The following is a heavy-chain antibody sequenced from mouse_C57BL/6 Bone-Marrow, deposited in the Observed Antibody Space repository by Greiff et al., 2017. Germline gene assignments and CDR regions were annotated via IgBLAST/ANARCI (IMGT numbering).Heavy chain of an antibody. V-gene: IGHV1-81*01. CDR2: LYPRSGNT. CDR1: GYPFTSYG. J-gene: IGHJ2*01. Sequence: QVQLQQSGAALARPGASVKLSCKASGYPFTSYGISWVKQSNGPGLEWIGELYPRSGNTYYNEKFKGKATLTADKSSSTAYMELRSLTSEDSAVYVGARGYFDYWGQGTTLTVAS. CDR3: ARGYFDY.